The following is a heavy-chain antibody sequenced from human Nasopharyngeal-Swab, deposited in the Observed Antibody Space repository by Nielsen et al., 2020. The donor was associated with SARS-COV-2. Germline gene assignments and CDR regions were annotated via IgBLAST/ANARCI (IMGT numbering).Heavy chain of an antibody. CDR3: ARVSYYDILTGYYKGFFDY. J-gene: IGHJ4*02. D-gene: IGHD3-9*01. V-gene: IGHV3-11*06. Sequence: WIRQPPGKGLEWVSNISSSSSYTNYADSVKGRFTISRDNAKNSLYLQMNSLRVEDTAVYYCARVSYYDILTGYYKGFFDYWGQGTLVTVS. CDR2: ISSSSSYT.